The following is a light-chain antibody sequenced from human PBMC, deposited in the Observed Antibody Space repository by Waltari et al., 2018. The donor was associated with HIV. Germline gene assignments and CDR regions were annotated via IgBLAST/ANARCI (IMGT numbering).Light chain of an antibody. J-gene: IGLJ3*02. CDR2: YKSESDK. Sequence: QAVLTQPFSLSASPGASASLSCTLRSGVNVQNYRIYWYQQRPGSPPRYLLRYKSESDKEWGSGIPSRFSGSTDVTANAGNLVISGLQSEDEADYYCMILYGNIWVFGGGTKLTV. CDR3: MILYGNIWV. CDR1: SGVNVQNYR. V-gene: IGLV5-45*03.